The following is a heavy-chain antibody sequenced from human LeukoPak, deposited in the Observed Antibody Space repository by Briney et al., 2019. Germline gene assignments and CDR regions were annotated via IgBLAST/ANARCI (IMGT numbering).Heavy chain of an antibody. CDR3: AKGGYFGSGSPDYFDY. CDR1: GFTFSNYA. D-gene: IGHD3-10*01. CDR2: ISGSGGST. J-gene: IGHJ4*02. V-gene: IGHV3-23*01. Sequence: GGSLRLSCAAFGFTFSNYAMSWVRQAPGKGLEWVSTISGSGGSTYYAGSVKGRFTISRDNSKNTLYLQMNSLRAEDTAVYYCAKGGYFGSGSPDYFDYWGQGTLVTVSS.